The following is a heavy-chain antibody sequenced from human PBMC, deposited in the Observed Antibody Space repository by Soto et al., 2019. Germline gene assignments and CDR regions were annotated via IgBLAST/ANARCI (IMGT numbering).Heavy chain of an antibody. D-gene: IGHD6-13*01. CDR1: GYTFTSYG. CDR3: VRRHVSATGIDWFDP. J-gene: IGHJ5*02. Sequence: VKVSCKASGYTFTSYGIHWVRQAPGQRLEWMGWINAANGDTKYSPKFQGRVTITRDTSASTAYMELSSLRSEDTAVYYCVRRHVSATGIDWFDPWGQGTLVTVSS. CDR2: INAANGDT. V-gene: IGHV1-3*01.